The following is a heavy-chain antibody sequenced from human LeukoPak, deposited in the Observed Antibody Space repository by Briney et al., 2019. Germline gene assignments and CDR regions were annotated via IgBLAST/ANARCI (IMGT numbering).Heavy chain of an antibody. CDR2: IYYSGST. CDR3: ARDIQQLVRSGFDI. V-gene: IGHV4-30-4*08. CDR1: GDSISTGDYY. Sequence: SQTLSLTCSVSGDSISTGDYYWSWIRQPPGKGLEWIGYIYYSGSTYYNPSLESRVTISIDTSKNQFSLHLSSVTAADTAVYYCARDIQQLVRSGFDIWGQGTMVTVSS. J-gene: IGHJ3*02. D-gene: IGHD6-6*01.